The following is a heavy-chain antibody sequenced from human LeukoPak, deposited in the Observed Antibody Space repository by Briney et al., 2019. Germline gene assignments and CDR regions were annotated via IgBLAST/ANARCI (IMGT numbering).Heavy chain of an antibody. J-gene: IGHJ6*03. V-gene: IGHV4-59*08. CDR3: ARGGGNGGGWVGHYYYMDV. Sequence: SETLSLTCTVSGGSINNYYWSWIRQPPGNGLEWIGYLYYGGSTNYNPSLKSRVTISVDTSKNQFSLKLSSVSAADTAVYYCARGGGNGGGWVGHYYYMDVWGKGTTVTVSS. CDR1: GGSINNYY. CDR2: LYYGGST. D-gene: IGHD4-23*01.